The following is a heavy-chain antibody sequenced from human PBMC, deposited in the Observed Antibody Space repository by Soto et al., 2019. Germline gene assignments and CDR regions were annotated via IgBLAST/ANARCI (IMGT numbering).Heavy chain of an antibody. J-gene: IGHJ4*02. V-gene: IGHV4-34*01. CDR1: GGSFSGYY. CDR3: ARFPVIAAAGTIDY. D-gene: IGHD6-13*01. CDR2: INHSGST. Sequence: PSETLSLTCAVYGGSFSGYYWSWISQPPGKGLEWIGEINHSGSTNYNPSLKSRVTISVDTSKNQCSLKLSSVTAADTAVYYCARFPVIAAAGTIDYWGQGTLVTVSS.